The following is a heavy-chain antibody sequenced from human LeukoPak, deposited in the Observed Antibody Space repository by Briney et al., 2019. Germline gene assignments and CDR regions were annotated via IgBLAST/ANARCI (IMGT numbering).Heavy chain of an antibody. Sequence: GGSLRLSCAASGFTFGSYGMHWVRQAPGKGLEWAAVIWYDGSNKYYADSVKGRFTISRDNSKNTLYLQMNSLRAEDTAVYYCARRARRGRSNYYFDYWGQGTLVTVSS. CDR3: ARRARRGRSNYYFDY. CDR1: GFTFGSYG. CDR2: IWYDGSNK. D-gene: IGHD1-26*01. V-gene: IGHV3-33*01. J-gene: IGHJ4*02.